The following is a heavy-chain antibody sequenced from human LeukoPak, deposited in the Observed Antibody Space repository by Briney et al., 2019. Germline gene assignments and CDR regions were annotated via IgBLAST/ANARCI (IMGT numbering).Heavy chain of an antibody. CDR3: ARDPSVGLEYAFDI. CDR2: MNPNSGNT. J-gene: IGHJ3*02. Sequence: ASVKVSCKASGYTFTSYAMNWVRQATGQGLEWMGWMNPNSGNTGYAQKFQGRVTITRNTSISTAYMELSSLRSEDTAVYYCARDPSVGLEYAFDIWGQGTMVTVSS. CDR1: GYTFTSYA. D-gene: IGHD3-16*01. V-gene: IGHV1-8*03.